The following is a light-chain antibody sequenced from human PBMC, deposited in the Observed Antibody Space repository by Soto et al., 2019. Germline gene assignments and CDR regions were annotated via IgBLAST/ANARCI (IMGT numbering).Light chain of an antibody. V-gene: IGKV3-11*01. Sequence: EVVLTQSPVTLSVSPGERATLSCRASRDVGSYVAWFQQKPGQAPRLLISDASNRATDTPARFVGSGSGTDFTLTISSLEPEDFAVYYCQQHSNWPPLTFGGGTKVEIK. CDR1: RDVGSY. J-gene: IGKJ4*01. CDR3: QQHSNWPPLT. CDR2: DAS.